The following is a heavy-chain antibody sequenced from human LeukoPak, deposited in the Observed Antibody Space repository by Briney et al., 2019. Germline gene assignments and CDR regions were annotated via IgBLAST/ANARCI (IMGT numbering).Heavy chain of an antibody. Sequence: GRSLRLSCAASGFTFSSYSMNWVRQAPGTGLECVSSISSSSSYIYYADSVKGRFTISRDNAKNSLYLQMNSLRAEDTAVYYCARGQIYASGSPSNWFDPWGQGTLVTVSS. J-gene: IGHJ5*02. V-gene: IGHV3-21*01. D-gene: IGHD3-10*01. CDR1: GFTFSSYS. CDR2: ISSSSSYI. CDR3: ARGQIYASGSPSNWFDP.